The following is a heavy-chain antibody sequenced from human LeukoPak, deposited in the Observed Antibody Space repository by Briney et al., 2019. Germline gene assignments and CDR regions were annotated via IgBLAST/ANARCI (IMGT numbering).Heavy chain of an antibody. CDR3: ARDITMIVVVIDYGMDV. J-gene: IGHJ6*02. D-gene: IGHD3-22*01. CDR2: ISYDGSNK. V-gene: IGHV3-30*04. Sequence: GRSLRLSCAASGFTFSSYAMHWVRQAPGKGLEWVAVISYDGSNKYYADSVKGRFTISRDNSKNTLYLQMNSLRAEDTAVYYCARDITMIVVVIDYGMDVWGQGTTVTVSS. CDR1: GFTFSSYA.